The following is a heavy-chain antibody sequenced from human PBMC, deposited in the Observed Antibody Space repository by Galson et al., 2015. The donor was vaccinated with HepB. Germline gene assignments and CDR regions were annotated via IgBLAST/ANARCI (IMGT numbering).Heavy chain of an antibody. D-gene: IGHD3-16*02. V-gene: IGHV1-3*01. CDR3: ARVAQEHDYIWGSYRRPEYFDY. Sequence: SVKVSCKASGYTFTSYAMHWVRQAPGQRLEWMGWINAGNGNTKYSQKFQGRVTITRDTSASTAYMELRSLRSDDTAVYYCARVAQEHDYIWGSYRRPEYFDYWGQGTLVTVSS. J-gene: IGHJ4*02. CDR1: GYTFTSYA. CDR2: INAGNGNT.